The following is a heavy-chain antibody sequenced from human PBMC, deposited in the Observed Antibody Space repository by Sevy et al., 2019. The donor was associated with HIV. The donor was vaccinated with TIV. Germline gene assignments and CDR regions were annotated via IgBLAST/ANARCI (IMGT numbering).Heavy chain of an antibody. CDR1: GASISRSSYD. V-gene: IGHV4-39*01. J-gene: IGHJ4*02. CDR3: ARHGGLVDRAFHF. D-gene: IGHD3-10*01. Sequence: SETLSLTCTVSGASISRSSYDWGWIRQPPGKGLEWVGSIFYSGRTQYNPALNSRVTIYADTSKNQFSLTLSSVTVADTAVYYCARHGGLVDRAFHFWGQGALVTVSS. CDR2: IFYSGRT.